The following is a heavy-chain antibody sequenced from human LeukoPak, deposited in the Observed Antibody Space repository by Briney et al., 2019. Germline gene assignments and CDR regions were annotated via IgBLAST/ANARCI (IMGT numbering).Heavy chain of an antibody. CDR1: GGSISSYY. V-gene: IGHV4-59*01. J-gene: IGHJ4*02. Sequence: SETLSLTCTVSGGSISSYYWSWIRQPPGKGLEWIGYIYYSGSTNYNPSLKSRVTISVDTSKNQFSLKLSSVTAADTAVYYCARGQWLRGPFDYWGQGTLVTVSS. D-gene: IGHD5-12*01. CDR3: ARGQWLRGPFDY. CDR2: IYYSGST.